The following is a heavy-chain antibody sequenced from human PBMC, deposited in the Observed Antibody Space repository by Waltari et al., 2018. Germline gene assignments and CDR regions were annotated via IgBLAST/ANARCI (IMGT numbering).Heavy chain of an antibody. CDR2: VHHSGKT. CDR1: GDSVSGNYW. J-gene: IGHJ4*02. Sequence: QVQLQESGQGLVKPSGTLSPTCAVSGDSVSGNYWWSWVRQSPEKGLEWIGQVHHSGKTHYNPSIQSRVTISVDSPKNQFSLTLKSGTAADTAVYYCAGDRAIGLFFDYWGRGTLVTVSS. D-gene: IGHD2-2*01. CDR3: AGDRAIGLFFDY. V-gene: IGHV4-4*02.